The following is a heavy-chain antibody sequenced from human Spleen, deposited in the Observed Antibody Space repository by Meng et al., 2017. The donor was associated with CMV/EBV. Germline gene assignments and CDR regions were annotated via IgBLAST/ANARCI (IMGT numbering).Heavy chain of an antibody. CDR3: ARGRDCSSTSCYTGGEVDY. CDR1: SSYA. V-gene: IGHV3-23*01. CDR2: ISGRGGNM. D-gene: IGHD2-2*02. J-gene: IGHJ4*02. Sequence: SSYAMSWCRQAPGKGVGWVSGISGRGGNMLYADSVKGRFTISRDNSKNTLYLQMNSLRSDDTAVYYCARGRDCSSTSCYTGGEVDYWGQGTLVTVSS.